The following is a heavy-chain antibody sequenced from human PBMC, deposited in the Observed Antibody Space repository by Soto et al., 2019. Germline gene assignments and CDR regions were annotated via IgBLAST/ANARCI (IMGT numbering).Heavy chain of an antibody. V-gene: IGHV2-5*02. Sequence: QITLKESGPTLVKSTQTLTLTCTFSGFSFSVNGVAVGWIRQPPGQALEWLALIYWDDDQRYNPSLKDRLTITKDTSRNQVVLTMTNMDPVDTATYYCAHKRDVSRGFKYWGQGTLVTVSS. CDR2: IYWDDDQ. D-gene: IGHD3-10*01. J-gene: IGHJ4*02. CDR1: GFSFSVNGVA. CDR3: AHKRDVSRGFKY.